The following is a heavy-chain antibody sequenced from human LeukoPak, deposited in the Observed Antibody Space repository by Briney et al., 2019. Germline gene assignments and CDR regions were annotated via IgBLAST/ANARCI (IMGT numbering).Heavy chain of an antibody. J-gene: IGHJ4*02. CDR3: ARIRGYSYGYVFDY. CDR1: GFSLSTSGMR. V-gene: IGHV2-70*04. Sequence: SGPTLVNPTQTLTLTCTFSGFSLSTSGMRVSWIRQPPGEALEWLARIDWDDDKFYSTSLKTRLTISKDTSKNQVVLTMTNMDPVDTATYYCARIRGYSYGYVFDYWGQGTLVTVSS. CDR2: IDWDDDK. D-gene: IGHD5-18*01.